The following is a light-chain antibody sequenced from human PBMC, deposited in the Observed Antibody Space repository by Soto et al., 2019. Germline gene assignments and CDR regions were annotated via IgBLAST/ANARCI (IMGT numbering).Light chain of an antibody. J-gene: IGLJ1*01. CDR3: NSYPSNSTLEV. V-gene: IGLV2-14*01. CDR1: SSDVGGYNY. Sequence: QSVLTQPASVSGSPGQSITISYTGTSSDVGGYNYVSWYQQHPGKAPKLIIYDVSNRPSGVSNRFSGSKSGNTASLTISGLQAEDEADYYCNSYPSNSTLEVFGTGTKVTVL. CDR2: DVS.